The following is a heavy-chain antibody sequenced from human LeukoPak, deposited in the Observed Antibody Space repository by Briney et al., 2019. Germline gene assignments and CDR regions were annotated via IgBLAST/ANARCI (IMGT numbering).Heavy chain of an antibody. CDR2: IKQDGSEK. J-gene: IGHJ4*02. Sequence: GRSLRLSCAASRFTFSTYWMSWVRQAPGEGLEWVANIKQDGSEKYYVDSVKGRFTISRDNAKNSLYLQMNSLRAEDTAVYYCAREIQGDDYFDYWGQGTLVTVSS. CDR1: RFTFSTYW. CDR3: AREIQGDDYFDY. V-gene: IGHV3-7*01. D-gene: IGHD3-10*01.